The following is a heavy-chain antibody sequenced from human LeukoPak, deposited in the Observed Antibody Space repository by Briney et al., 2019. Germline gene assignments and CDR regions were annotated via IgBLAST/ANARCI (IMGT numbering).Heavy chain of an antibody. CDR1: GFTFSSYS. Sequence: GGSLRLSCAASGFTFSSYSMNWVRQAPGKGLEWVSYITSSSSSTIYYADSVKGRFTISRDNAKNSLYLQMNSLRAEDTAVYYCASLTPIVVVVAATRTSFDPWGQGTLVTVSS. J-gene: IGHJ5*02. D-gene: IGHD2-15*01. CDR2: ITSSSSSTI. V-gene: IGHV3-48*01. CDR3: ASLTPIVVVVAATRTSFDP.